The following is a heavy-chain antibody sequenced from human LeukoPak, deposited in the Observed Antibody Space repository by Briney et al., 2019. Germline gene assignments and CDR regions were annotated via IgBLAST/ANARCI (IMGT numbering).Heavy chain of an antibody. Sequence: SETLSLTCTVSGGSISSYYWSWIRQPPGKGLEWIGYIYYSGSTNYNPSLKSRVTISVDRSKNQFSLKLSSVAAADTAVYYCARAERKYYFDYWGQGTLVTVSS. CDR2: IYYSGST. CDR3: ARAERKYYFDY. CDR1: GGSISSYY. J-gene: IGHJ4*02. V-gene: IGHV4-59*12.